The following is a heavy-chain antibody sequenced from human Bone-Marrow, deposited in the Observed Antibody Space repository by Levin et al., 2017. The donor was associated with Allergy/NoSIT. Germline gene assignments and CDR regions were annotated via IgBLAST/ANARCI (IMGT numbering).Heavy chain of an antibody. CDR3: ASGPYGDFVGGAF. CDR1: GFTFSDYG. J-gene: IGHJ1*01. CDR2: IWYDGIKK. V-gene: IGHV3-33*02. D-gene: IGHD4-17*01. Sequence: GGSLRLSCEASGFTFSDYGMHWVRQAPGKGLEWVAVIWYDGIKKYYADSTKGRFTISRDNSKNMLFLEIYSLRAEDTALYYCASGPYGDFVGGAFWGQGTLVTVSS.